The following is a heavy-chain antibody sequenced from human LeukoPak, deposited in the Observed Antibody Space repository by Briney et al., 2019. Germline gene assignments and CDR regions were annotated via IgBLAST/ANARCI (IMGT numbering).Heavy chain of an antibody. D-gene: IGHD6-19*01. CDR3: ARSPHNSAWYEKWFDP. J-gene: IGHJ5*02. V-gene: IGHV4-4*08. Sequence: KPSETLSLTCTVSGXSISTYYWSWIRQSPGKGLEWIADISASGGTNYNPSLESRVTVSIDSSKDQFSLKLSSVTAADTAVFYCARSPHNSAWYEKWFDPWGQGTLVTVSS. CDR2: ISASGGT. CDR1: GXSISTYY.